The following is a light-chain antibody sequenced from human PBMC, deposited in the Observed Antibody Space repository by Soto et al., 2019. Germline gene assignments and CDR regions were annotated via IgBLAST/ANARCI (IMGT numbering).Light chain of an antibody. J-gene: IGKJ1*01. CDR1: QDISTW. CDR3: QQANSFPWT. Sequence: DIQMTQSPSSVSASVGDRVTITCRASQDISTWLAWYQQKPGKAPKLLIYSASSLQTGVPSTFSGRGSGTDFTLTISSLQPGDFATYYCQQANSFPWTFGQGTKVEIK. V-gene: IGKV1-12*01. CDR2: SAS.